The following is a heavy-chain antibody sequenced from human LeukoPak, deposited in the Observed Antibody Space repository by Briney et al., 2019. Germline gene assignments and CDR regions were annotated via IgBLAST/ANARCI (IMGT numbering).Heavy chain of an antibody. Sequence: GGSLRLSCAASVFTFSSYWMHWVRHAPGEALVWVSRINSDGSTTNYADCVKGRFTIYRDNDKNTLYLQMNSLRAEDTAVYYCARDLYGGKGDYRGQGTLVTDSS. J-gene: IGHJ4*02. D-gene: IGHD4-23*01. CDR1: VFTFSSYW. CDR2: INSDGSTT. CDR3: ARDLYGGKGDY. V-gene: IGHV3-74*01.